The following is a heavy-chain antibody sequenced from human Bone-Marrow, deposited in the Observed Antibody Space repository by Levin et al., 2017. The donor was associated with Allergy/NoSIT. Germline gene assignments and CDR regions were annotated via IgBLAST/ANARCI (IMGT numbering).Heavy chain of an antibody. Sequence: GGSLRLSCTASGFTVEDYAMHWVRQAPGKGLEWVSGIMWDGGSIGYADSVKGRFTISRDNDKNSLYLQMNSLRADDTAFYYCGKDLGVVTAALGYWGQGTLVTVSS. CDR3: GKDLGVVTAALGY. V-gene: IGHV3-9*01. D-gene: IGHD2-21*02. CDR1: GFTVEDYA. CDR2: IMWDGGSI. J-gene: IGHJ4*02.